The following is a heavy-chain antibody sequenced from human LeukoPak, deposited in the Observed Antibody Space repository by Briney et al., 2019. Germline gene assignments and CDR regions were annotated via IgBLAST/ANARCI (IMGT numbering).Heavy chain of an antibody. CDR2: IITYNGNT. J-gene: IGHJ5*02. V-gene: IGHV1-18*01. D-gene: IGHD6-19*01. CDR1: GYTFTSYG. Sequence: ASVKVSCKASGYTFTSYGISWVRQAPGQGLEWMGYIITYNGNTNYAQKLQGRVTMTTDTSTSTAYMELSSLRSEDTAVYYCATRIAVAGINWFDPWGQGTLVTVSS. CDR3: ATRIAVAGINWFDP.